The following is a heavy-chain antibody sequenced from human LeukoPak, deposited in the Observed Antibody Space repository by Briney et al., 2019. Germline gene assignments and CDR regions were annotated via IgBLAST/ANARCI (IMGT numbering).Heavy chain of an antibody. V-gene: IGHV3-33*01. CDR1: GFTFSSYG. J-gene: IGHJ4*02. D-gene: IGHD3-10*01. Sequence: GRSLRLSCAVSGFTFSSYGMHWVRQAPGKELEWVAVIWYHGSNEFYADSVKGRFTISRDNSKNTLYLQMNSLRAEDTAVYYCARDAYYFGSGSYVDYWGQGTLVTVSS. CDR2: IWYHGSNE. CDR3: ARDAYYFGSGSYVDY.